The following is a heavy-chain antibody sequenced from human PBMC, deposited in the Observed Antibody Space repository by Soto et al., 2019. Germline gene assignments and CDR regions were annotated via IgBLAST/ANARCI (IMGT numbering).Heavy chain of an antibody. CDR1: GFTFNNYA. D-gene: IGHD3-10*01. Sequence: EVQLYESGGGLVQPGGSLRLSCAASGFTFNNYAMTWDRQAPGKGLEWVSAISGGGDTTSYADSVKGRFTVSRDGSKNTLYLQMSSLRAEDTALYYCAKGRGGSGSLTPRVDFWGQGTPVTVSS. J-gene: IGHJ4*02. CDR2: ISGGGDTT. CDR3: AKGRGGSGSLTPRVDF. V-gene: IGHV3-23*01.